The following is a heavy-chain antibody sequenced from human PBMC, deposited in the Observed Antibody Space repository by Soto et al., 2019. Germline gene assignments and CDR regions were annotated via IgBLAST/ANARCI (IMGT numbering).Heavy chain of an antibody. D-gene: IGHD2-2*01. CDR2: IHYSGNT. V-gene: IGHV4-59*01. J-gene: IGHJ3*02. CDR3: ARMNQLAPKRNAFDI. CDR1: GGSFISYF. Sequence: SETLSLTCTVSGGSFISYFWTWVRQSPGKGLQWIGYIHYSGNTNYNPSLQSRLSMSVYTSKNQFSLRLTSVTAADTAVYYCARMNQLAPKRNAFDIWGLGTMVTVAS.